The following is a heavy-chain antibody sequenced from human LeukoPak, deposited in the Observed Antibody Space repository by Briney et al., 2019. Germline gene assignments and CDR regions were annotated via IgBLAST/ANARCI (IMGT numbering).Heavy chain of an antibody. CDR3: ARADPYSSSWYFGY. CDR2: ISSSSSYI. CDR1: GFTFSSYS. V-gene: IGHV3-21*01. Sequence: PGGSLRLSRAASGFTFSSYSMNWVRQAPGKGLEWVSSISSSSSYIYYADSVKGRFTISRDNAKNSLYLQMNSLRAEDTAVYYCARADPYSSSWYFGYWGQGTLVTVSS. J-gene: IGHJ4*02. D-gene: IGHD6-13*01.